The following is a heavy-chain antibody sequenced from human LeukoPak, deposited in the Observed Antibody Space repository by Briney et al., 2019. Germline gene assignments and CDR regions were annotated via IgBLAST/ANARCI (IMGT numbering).Heavy chain of an antibody. CDR2: ISSSSSYI. D-gene: IGHD3-10*01. CDR3: ARDRRENGLGINFGY. CDR1: GFTFSSYS. Sequence: GGSLRLSCAASGFTFSSYSMNWVRQAPGKGLEWVSSISSSSSYIYYVDSVKGRFTISRDNAKNSLYLQINSLTVEDTAVYYCARDRRENGLGINFGYWGQGTLVTVSS. J-gene: IGHJ4*02. V-gene: IGHV3-21*01.